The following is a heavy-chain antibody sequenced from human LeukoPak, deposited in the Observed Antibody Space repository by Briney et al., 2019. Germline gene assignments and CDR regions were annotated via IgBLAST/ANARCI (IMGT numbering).Heavy chain of an antibody. D-gene: IGHD3-3*01. V-gene: IGHV1-2*02. CDR1: GYTFTGYY. Sequence: ASVKVSCKASGYTFTGYYMHWVRQAPGQGLEWMGWINPNSGGTNYAQKFQGRVTMTRDMSISTAYMELSRLRSDDTAVYYCARGLRFLEWLLDRTFDYWGQGTLVTVSS. CDR3: ARGLRFLEWLLDRTFDY. J-gene: IGHJ4*02. CDR2: INPNSGGT.